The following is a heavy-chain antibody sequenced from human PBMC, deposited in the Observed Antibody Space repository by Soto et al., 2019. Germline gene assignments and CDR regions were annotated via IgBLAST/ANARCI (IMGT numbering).Heavy chain of an antibody. CDR2: SSAQNANT. CDR1: GSPCTSYG. V-gene: IGHV1-18*01. CDR3: ALAPHRDGYNPGF. D-gene: IGHD5-12*01. Sequence: QVLLVPSGAEVKKPWASVKVSCKASGSPCTSYGIRWVRPAPGQGLEWMGWSSAQNANTYYAQKLPVRGTMTTDTAPIPAYRELRSLRSDDTAVYYCALAPHRDGYNPGFWGPGTPVTGSS. J-gene: IGHJ4*02.